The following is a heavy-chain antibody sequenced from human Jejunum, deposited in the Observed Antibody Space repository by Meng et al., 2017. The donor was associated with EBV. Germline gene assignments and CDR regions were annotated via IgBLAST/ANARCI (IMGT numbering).Heavy chain of an antibody. J-gene: IGHJ4*02. CDR2: IYHGAGN. CDR1: CGSIDDNGW. V-gene: IGHV4-4*02. D-gene: IGHD3-22*01. CDR3: GGNGYYPLDY. Sequence: VQLQESGPILEHPSGVLFLCIVASCGSIDDNGWWSWVRQPPGMGREWLGKIYHGAGNNYSPSLGSRVTISVDKSKTQLTLKWSPVSVADAVFYYWGGNGYYPLDYWGPGILVTVSS.